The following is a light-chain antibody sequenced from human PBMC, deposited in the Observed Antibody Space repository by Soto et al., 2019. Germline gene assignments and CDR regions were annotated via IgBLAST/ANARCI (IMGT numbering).Light chain of an antibody. CDR2: DVS. Sequence: QSALTQPRSVSGSPGQSVAISYTGTNSNLGDYNYVSWYQQHPGKAPKLMISDVSKRASGVPDRFSRSKSGNTASLTCSGLQGEDEADYYCCSSAGTYPYVFRPGTKLTVL. CDR1: NSNLGDYNY. J-gene: IGLJ1*01. V-gene: IGLV2-11*01. CDR3: CSSAGTYPYV.